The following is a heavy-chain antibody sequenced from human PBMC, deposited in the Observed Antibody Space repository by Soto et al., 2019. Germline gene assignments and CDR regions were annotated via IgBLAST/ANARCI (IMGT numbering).Heavy chain of an antibody. D-gene: IGHD3-16*01. V-gene: IGHV4-38-2*02. CDR1: GYCISSGYY. CDR3: ARDPRYYDYVWGRDLAFDI. CDR2: IYHSGST. Sequence: SETLSLTCAVSGYCISSGYYWGWIRQPPGNGLEWIGSIYHSGSTYYNQSLKSRVTISVDTSKKQFSLKLSSLTAADTTVYYYARDPRYYDYVWGRDLAFDIWGQGTMVTFSS. J-gene: IGHJ3*02.